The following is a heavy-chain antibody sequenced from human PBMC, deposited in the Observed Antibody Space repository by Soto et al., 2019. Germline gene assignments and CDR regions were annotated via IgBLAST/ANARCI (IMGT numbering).Heavy chain of an antibody. CDR1: GDTISSTRL. J-gene: IGHJ5*02. Sequence: SETLSLTCAFSGDTISSTRLCSCCRLSGGGGLEWIGEIYHLGITNYNPSLKSRVTLSIDKSNNQFSLTLTSVTAADTAVYFCARTGKFYYYDTTGLPFDPWGPGILVTVSS. V-gene: IGHV4-4*02. CDR2: IYHLGIT. D-gene: IGHD3-22*01. CDR3: ARTGKFYYYDTTGLPFDP.